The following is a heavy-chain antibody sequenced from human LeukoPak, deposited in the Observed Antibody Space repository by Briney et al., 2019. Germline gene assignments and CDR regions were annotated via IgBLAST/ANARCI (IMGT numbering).Heavy chain of an antibody. D-gene: IGHD3-22*01. Sequence: SETLSLTCTVSGGTISSHYWSWIRQPPGKGLEWIGDIYYSGSTNYNPSPESRVTISVHTSKKQFLLKLSSVAAADTAVYYCARSGLNYYDSSGYYFKAFDIWGQGTMVTVSS. CDR2: IYYSGST. J-gene: IGHJ3*02. V-gene: IGHV4-59*11. CDR3: ARSGLNYYDSSGYYFKAFDI. CDR1: GGTISSHY.